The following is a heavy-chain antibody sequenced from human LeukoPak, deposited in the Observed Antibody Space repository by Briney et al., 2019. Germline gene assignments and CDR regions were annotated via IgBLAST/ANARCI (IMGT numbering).Heavy chain of an antibody. J-gene: IGHJ4*02. D-gene: IGHD4-4*01. Sequence: PGGSLRLSCAASGFTVSSNYMSWVRQAPGKGLEWVSVIYSGGSTYYADSVKGRFTISRDNSKNTLYLQMNSPRAEDTAVYYCARDSDYSNYFDYWGQGTLVTVSS. V-gene: IGHV3-66*01. CDR3: ARDSDYSNYFDY. CDR2: IYSGGST. CDR1: GFTVSSNY.